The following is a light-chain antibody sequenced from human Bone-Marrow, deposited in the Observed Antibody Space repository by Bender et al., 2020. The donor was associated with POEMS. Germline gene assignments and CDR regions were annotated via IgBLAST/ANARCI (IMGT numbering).Light chain of an antibody. J-gene: IGLJ3*02. CDR2: EGS. Sequence: QSVLTQPPSVSGAPGQRVTISCSGTSNDVGSYNLVSWYQHHPGKAPKLMIFEGSKRPSGVSDRFSGSKSGNTASLTISGLQTEDEADYYCSSFTSSYTLVFGGGTKLTVL. CDR3: SSFTSSYTLV. CDR1: SNDVGSYNL. V-gene: IGLV2-14*02.